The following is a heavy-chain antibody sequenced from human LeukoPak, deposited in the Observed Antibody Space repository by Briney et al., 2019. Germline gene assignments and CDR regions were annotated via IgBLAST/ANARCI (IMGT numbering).Heavy chain of an antibody. V-gene: IGHV3-30-3*01. CDR1: WFTLCSYA. CDR2: ISYDGSNK. CDR3: ARDQGHDFPYY. D-gene: IGHD2-21*02. Sequence: PGGAPRPPFAGSWFTLCSYAIHWGPPAPRQGVEWVAVISYDGSNKYYADSVKGRFTISRDNSKNTLYLQMNSLRAEDTAVYYCARDQGHDFPYYWGQGTLVTVSS. J-gene: IGHJ4*02.